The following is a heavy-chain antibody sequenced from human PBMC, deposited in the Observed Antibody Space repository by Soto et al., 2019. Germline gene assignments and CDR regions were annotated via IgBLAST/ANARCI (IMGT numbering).Heavy chain of an antibody. D-gene: IGHD3-22*01. V-gene: IGHV1-69*06. CDR2: IIPIFGTA. J-gene: IGHJ4*02. CDR1: GGTFSSYA. Sequence: QVQLVQSGAEVKKPGSSVKVSCKASGGTFSSYAISWVRQAPGQGLEWMGGIIPIFGTANYAQKFQGRVTITADKSTSTAYRELSSLRAEDTAVYYCARGPGWLLVGHFDYWGQGTLVTVSS. CDR3: ARGPGWLLVGHFDY.